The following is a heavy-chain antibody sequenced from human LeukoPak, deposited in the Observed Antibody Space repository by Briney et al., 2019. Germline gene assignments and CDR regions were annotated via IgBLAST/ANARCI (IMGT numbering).Heavy chain of an antibody. J-gene: IGHJ5*02. Sequence: SETLSLTCAVYGGSFSGYYWSWIRQPPGKGLEWIGEINHSGSTNYNPSLKGRVTISVDTSKNQFSLKLSSVTAADTAVYYCARGGGYSSGWNSFDPWGQGTLVTVSS. V-gene: IGHV4-34*01. CDR1: GGSFSGYY. D-gene: IGHD6-19*01. CDR3: ARGGGYSSGWNSFDP. CDR2: INHSGST.